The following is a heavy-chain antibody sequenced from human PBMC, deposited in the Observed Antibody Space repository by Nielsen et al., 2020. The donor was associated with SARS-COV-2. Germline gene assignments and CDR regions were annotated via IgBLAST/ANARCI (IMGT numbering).Heavy chain of an antibody. CDR3: ARHMSSSWYSGFGY. D-gene: IGHD6-13*01. Sequence: SETLSLTCAVSGGSISSSPYYWVWIRQPPGKGLEWIGTIYYSGSTYYNPSLKSRLSIYVDTSKNQFSLKLSSVTAADTAVYYCARHMSSSWYSGFGYWGQGTLVTVSS. CDR2: IYYSGST. V-gene: IGHV4-39*01. CDR1: GGSISSSPYY. J-gene: IGHJ4*02.